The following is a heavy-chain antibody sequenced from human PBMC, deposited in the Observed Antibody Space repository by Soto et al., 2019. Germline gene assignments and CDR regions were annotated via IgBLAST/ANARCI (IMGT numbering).Heavy chain of an antibody. CDR2: VSVSGGTT. CDR3: AKDPWVSRDSDSMTPYYFDS. J-gene: IGHJ4*02. V-gene: IGHV3-23*01. CDR1: GFTFSSYG. Sequence: GGSLRLSCAASGFTFSSYGMSWVRQAPGMGLEWVSAVSVSGGTTYYADSVKGRFTISRDNSKSTLYLQMNSLRAEDTAVYYCAKDPWVSRDSDSMTPYYFDSWGQGTLVTVSS. D-gene: IGHD3-22*01.